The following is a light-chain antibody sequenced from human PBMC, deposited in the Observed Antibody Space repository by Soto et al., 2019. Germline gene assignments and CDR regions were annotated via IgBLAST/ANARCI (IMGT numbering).Light chain of an antibody. CDR1: SSDVGGYDY. J-gene: IGLJ1*01. V-gene: IGLV2-14*03. Sequence: QSALTQPASVSGSPGQSITISCTGTSSDVGGYDYVSWYQHHPGKAPKLMIYDVSNRPSGVSNRFSGSKSGNTASLTISGLQAEDEADYYCSSYTSSSLYVFGTGTKVPVL. CDR2: DVS. CDR3: SSYTSSSLYV.